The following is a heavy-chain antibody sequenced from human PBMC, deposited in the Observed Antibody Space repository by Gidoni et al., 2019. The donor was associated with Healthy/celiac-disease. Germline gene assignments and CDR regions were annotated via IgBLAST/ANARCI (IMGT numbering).Heavy chain of an antibody. V-gene: IGHV3-23*01. CDR2: ISGRGGST. CDR3: AKVSSSSSDP. J-gene: IGHJ5*02. D-gene: IGHD6-13*01. Sequence: EVQMLEFGGGLVQPGGSLRLSCAASGFTFSSYAMSWVRQAPGKGLEWVSAISGRGGSTYYADSVKGRFPIARDNSKNTLYRQMNSLRVEDTAVYYCAKVSSSSSDPWGQGTLVTVSS. CDR1: GFTFSSYA.